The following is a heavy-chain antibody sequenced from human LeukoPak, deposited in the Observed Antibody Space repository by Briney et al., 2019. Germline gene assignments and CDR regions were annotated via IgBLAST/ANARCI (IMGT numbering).Heavy chain of an antibody. J-gene: IGHJ4*02. CDR1: GGSFSGYY. D-gene: IGHD6-13*01. CDR3: ARRPHIAAAGTYFDY. Sequence: SETLSLTCAVYGGSFSGYYWSWIRQPPGKGLEWIGYIYYSGSTNYNPSLKSRVTISVDTSKNQFSLKLSSVTAADTAVYYCARRPHIAAAGTYFDYWGQGTLVTVSS. CDR2: IYYSGST. V-gene: IGHV4-59*01.